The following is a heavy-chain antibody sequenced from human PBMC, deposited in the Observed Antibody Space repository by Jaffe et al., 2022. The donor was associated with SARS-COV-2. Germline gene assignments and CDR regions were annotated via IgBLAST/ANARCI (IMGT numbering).Heavy chain of an antibody. V-gene: IGHV4-34*01. Sequence: QVQLQQWGAGLLKPSETLSLTCAVYGGSFSGYYWSWIRQPPGKGLEWIGEINHSGSTNYNPSLKSRVTISVDTSKNQFSLKLSSVTAADTAVYYCASRYDYVWGSYRYTYYGMDVWGQGTTVTVSS. CDR1: GGSFSGYY. D-gene: IGHD3-16*02. J-gene: IGHJ6*02. CDR2: INHSGST. CDR3: ASRYDYVWGSYRYTYYGMDV.